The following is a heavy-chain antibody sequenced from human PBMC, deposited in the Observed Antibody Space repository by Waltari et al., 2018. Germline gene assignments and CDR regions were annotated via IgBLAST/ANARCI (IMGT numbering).Heavy chain of an antibody. D-gene: IGHD2-15*01. Sequence: QGLEWMGWISAYNGNTNYAQKLQGRVTMTTDTSTSTAYMELRSLRSDDTAVYYCARDDIVVVVAATSADAFDIWGQGTMVTVSS. J-gene: IGHJ3*02. CDR2: ISAYNGNT. CDR3: ARDDIVVVVAATSADAFDI. V-gene: IGHV1-18*01.